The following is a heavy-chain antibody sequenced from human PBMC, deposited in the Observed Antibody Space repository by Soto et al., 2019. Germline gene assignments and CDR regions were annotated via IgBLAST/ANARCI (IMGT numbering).Heavy chain of an antibody. CDR2: IIPIFGTA. V-gene: IGHV1-69*13. J-gene: IGHJ6*02. CDR1: GGTFSSYA. CDR3: ARVGGWLQFDSDYYYGMDV. D-gene: IGHD5-12*01. Sequence: SVKVSCKASGGTFSSYAISWVRQAPGQGFEWMGGIIPIFGTANYAQKFQGRVTITADESTSTAYMELSSLRSEDTAVYYCARVGGWLQFDSDYYYGMDVWGQGTTVTVSS.